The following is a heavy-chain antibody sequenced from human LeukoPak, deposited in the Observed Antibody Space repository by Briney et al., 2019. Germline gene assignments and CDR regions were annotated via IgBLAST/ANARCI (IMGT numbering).Heavy chain of an antibody. CDR2: ISSSGSTI. D-gene: IGHD7-27*01. CDR3: ARLGSDWFDP. J-gene: IGHJ5*02. Sequence: GGSLRLSCAASGFTFSSYEMNWVRQAPGKGLEWVSYISSSGSTIYYADSVKGRFTISRDNAKNSLYLQMNSLRAEDTAVYYCARLGSDWFDPWGQGTLVTVFS. V-gene: IGHV3-48*03. CDR1: GFTFSSYE.